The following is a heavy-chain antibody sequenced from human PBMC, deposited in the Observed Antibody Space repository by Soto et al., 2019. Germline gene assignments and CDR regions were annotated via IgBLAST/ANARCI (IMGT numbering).Heavy chain of an antibody. CDR3: ARWDLDW. J-gene: IGHJ4*02. Sequence: QVQLVESGGGVVQPGKSLRLSCAASGFTFSHHGIHWVRQAPGKGLEWVAVIWYDGSLKYYGDSVQGRITVSRDNSKNTVYLQMNSLRAEDSAVYYCARWDLDWWGQGTLVTVSS. CDR2: IWYDGSLK. D-gene: IGHD2-21*01. V-gene: IGHV3-33*01. CDR1: GFTFSHHG.